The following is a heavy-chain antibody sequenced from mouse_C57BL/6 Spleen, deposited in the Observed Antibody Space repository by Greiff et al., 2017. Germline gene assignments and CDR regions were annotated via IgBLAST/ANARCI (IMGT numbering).Heavy chain of an antibody. CDR1: GYTFTSYW. CDR3: ARRGPYYYGSHFDV. CDR2: IDPSDSYT. D-gene: IGHD1-1*01. J-gene: IGHJ1*03. Sequence: QVQLQQSGAELVMPGASVKLSCKASGYTFTSYWMHWVKQRPGQGLEWIGEIDPSDSYTNYNQKFKGKSTLAVDKSSSTAYMQLSSLTSEDSAVYYCARRGPYYYGSHFDVWGTGTTVTVSS. V-gene: IGHV1-69*01.